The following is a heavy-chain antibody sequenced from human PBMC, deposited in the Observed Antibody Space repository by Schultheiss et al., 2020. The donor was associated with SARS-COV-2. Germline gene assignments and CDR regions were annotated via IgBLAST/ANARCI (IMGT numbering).Heavy chain of an antibody. D-gene: IGHD6-25*01. V-gene: IGHV4-4*07. Sequence: SETLSLTCAVYGGSFSGYYWSWIRQPAGKGLEWIGRIYTSGSTNYNPSLKSRVTMSVDTSKNQFSLKLSSVTAADTAVYYCARDFPGGAAFDPWGQGTLVTVSS. J-gene: IGHJ5*02. CDR3: ARDFPGGAAFDP. CDR2: IYTSGST. CDR1: GGSFSGYY.